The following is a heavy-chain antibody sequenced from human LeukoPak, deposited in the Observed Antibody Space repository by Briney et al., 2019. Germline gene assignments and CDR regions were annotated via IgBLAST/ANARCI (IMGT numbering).Heavy chain of an antibody. D-gene: IGHD3-22*01. CDR2: IYYSGST. V-gene: IGHV4-39*07. CDR3: ARGYYDSSGYYSDFGY. CDR1: GGSISSSSYY. J-gene: IGHJ4*02. Sequence: PSETLSLTCTVSGGSISSSSYYWGWIRQPPGKGLEWIGSIYYSGSTYYNPSLKSRVTISVDTSKNQFSLKLSSVTAADTAVYYCARGYYDSSGYYSDFGYWGQGTLVTVSS.